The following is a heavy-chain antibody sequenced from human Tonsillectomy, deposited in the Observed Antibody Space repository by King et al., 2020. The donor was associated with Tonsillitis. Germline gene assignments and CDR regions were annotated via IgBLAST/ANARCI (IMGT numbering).Heavy chain of an antibody. CDR2: IRSKANSYAT. J-gene: IGHJ3*02. D-gene: IGHD3-16*01. CDR3: TRRAFGGAIDAFDI. V-gene: IGHV3-73*02. CDR1: GFTFSGSA. Sequence: VQLVESGGGLVQPGGSLKLSCAASGFTFSGSAMHWVRQASGKGLEWVGRIRSKANSYATAYAAWVKGRFTISRDDSKNTAYLQMNRLKTEDTAVYYCTRRAFGGAIDAFDIWGQGTMVTVSS.